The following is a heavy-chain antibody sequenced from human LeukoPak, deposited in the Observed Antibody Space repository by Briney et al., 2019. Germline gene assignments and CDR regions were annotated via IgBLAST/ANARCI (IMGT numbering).Heavy chain of an antibody. V-gene: IGHV3-33*01. J-gene: IGHJ4*02. CDR2: IWYDGSNK. Sequence: GGSLRLSCAASGFTFSSYGMHWVRQAPGKGLEWVAVIWYDGSNKYYADSVKGRFTISRDNSRNTLYPQMNSLRAEDTAVYYCAIEPVYDEDQGYWGQGTLVTVSS. CDR1: GFTFSSYG. CDR3: AIEPVYDEDQGY. D-gene: IGHD2/OR15-2a*01.